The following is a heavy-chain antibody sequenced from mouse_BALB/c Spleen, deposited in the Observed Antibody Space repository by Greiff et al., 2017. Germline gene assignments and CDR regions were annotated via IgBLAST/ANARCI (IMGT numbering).Heavy chain of an antibody. CDR3: ARGGYDGYFDV. Sequence: EVMLVESGGGLVQPGGSLRLSCATSGFTFTDYYMSWVRQPPGKALGWLGFIRNKANGYTTEYSASVKGRFTISRDNSQSILYLQMNTLRAEDSATYYCARGGYDGYFDVWGAGTTVTVSS. V-gene: IGHV7-3*02. D-gene: IGHD2-2*01. J-gene: IGHJ1*01. CDR2: IRNKANGYTT. CDR1: GFTFTDYY.